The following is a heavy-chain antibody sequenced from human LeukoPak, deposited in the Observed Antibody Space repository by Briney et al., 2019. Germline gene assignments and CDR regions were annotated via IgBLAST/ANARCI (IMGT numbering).Heavy chain of an antibody. D-gene: IGHD3-10*01. V-gene: IGHV4-39*01. CDR3: AADSGDY. Sequence: SETLSLTCTVSGGSISSSSYYWGWIRQPPGKGLEWIGSIYYSGSTYYNPSLESRVTISVDTSKDQFSLKLSSVTAADTAAYYCAADSGDYWGQGTLVTVSS. CDR2: IYYSGST. J-gene: IGHJ4*02. CDR1: GGSISSSSYY.